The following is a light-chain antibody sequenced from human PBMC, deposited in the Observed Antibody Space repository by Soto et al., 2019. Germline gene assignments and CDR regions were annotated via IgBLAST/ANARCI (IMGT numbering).Light chain of an antibody. CDR2: GAS. J-gene: IGKJ2*01. CDR1: QSVSSSS. CDR3: QQYGCPRYT. Sequence: EIVLTQSPGTLSLSPGERATLSCRASQSVSSSSLAWYQQKLGQAPRLLIYGASSRATGIPDRFSGSGSGTDFPLTNSKLGPEGFGGFYCQQYGCPRYTFGQGTKLEIK. V-gene: IGKV3-20*01.